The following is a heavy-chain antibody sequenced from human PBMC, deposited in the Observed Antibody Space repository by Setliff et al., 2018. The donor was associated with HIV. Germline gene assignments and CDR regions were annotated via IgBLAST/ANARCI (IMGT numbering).Heavy chain of an antibody. CDR1: GYSFTSYW. CDR2: IYPGDSDT. V-gene: IGHV5-51*01. D-gene: IGHD2-8*01. CDR3: ARQVNGFFDY. Sequence: GESLKISCQGSGYSFTSYWIGWVRQMPGKGLEWMGIIYPGDSDTRYRPSFQGQVTISADKSISTIYLQWSSLKASDSAMYYCARQVNGFFDYWGQGTLVTVSS. J-gene: IGHJ4*02.